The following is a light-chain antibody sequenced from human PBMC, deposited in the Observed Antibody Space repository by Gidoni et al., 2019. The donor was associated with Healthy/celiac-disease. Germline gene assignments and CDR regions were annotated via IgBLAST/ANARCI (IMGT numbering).Light chain of an antibody. J-gene: IGKJ2*01. CDR3: QQYYSTPYT. Sequence: DIFMTQSPYSLAVSLGERATINCKSSQSVLYSSNNKNYLAWYQQKPGQPPKLLIYWASTREYGVPDRLSGSGYGTDFNLTISRLQAEDVAVYYCQQYYSTPYTFGQXTKLEIK. CDR2: WAS. CDR1: QSVLYSSNNKNY. V-gene: IGKV4-1*01.